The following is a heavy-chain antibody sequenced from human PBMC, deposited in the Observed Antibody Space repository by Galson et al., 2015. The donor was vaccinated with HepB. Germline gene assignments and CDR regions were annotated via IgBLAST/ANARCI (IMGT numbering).Heavy chain of an antibody. CDR2: INAGNSNT. V-gene: IGHV1-3*01. CDR1: GYTFDYYV. J-gene: IGHJ4*02. CDR3: ARAVGRIHRERGVAPGY. D-gene: IGHD3-10*01. Sequence: SVKVSCKASGYTFDYYVLHWLRQAPGQRLEWMGWINAGNSNTKISQKFEARVIISRDRSATTAYMELTNLRSEDTAVYYCARAVGRIHRERGVAPGYWGQGSLVAV.